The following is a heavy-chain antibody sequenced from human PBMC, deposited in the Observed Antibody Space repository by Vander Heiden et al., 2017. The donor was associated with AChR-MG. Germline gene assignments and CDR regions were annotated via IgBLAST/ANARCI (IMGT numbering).Heavy chain of an antibody. D-gene: IGHD3-22*01. CDR3: ARGLRGDYYDSSGYYSDNWFDP. CDR1: GYTFTSYD. CDR2: MNPNSGNT. V-gene: IGHV1-8*02. J-gene: IGHJ5*02. Sequence: QVQLVHCGCEAKKPSPAVKVAGKASGYTFTSYDINRVGQDTGQGLEWMGWMNPNSGNTGYAQKFQGRVTLTRNTSISTAYMELSILRSEDTAVYYCARGLRGDYYDSSGYYSDNWFDPWGQGTLVTVSS.